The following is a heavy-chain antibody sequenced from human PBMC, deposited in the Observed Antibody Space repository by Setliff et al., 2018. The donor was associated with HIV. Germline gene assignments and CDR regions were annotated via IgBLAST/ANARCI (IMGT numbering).Heavy chain of an antibody. CDR2: IFSSGST. J-gene: IGHJ4*02. CDR3: ARHVGISIGGTRGDFDC. D-gene: IGHD6-13*01. Sequence: ASETLSLTCTVSGGSMSPYYWSWIRQPPGKGLEWIGYIFSSGSTNYNPSLKSRVTISVDTSKNQFSLRLSSVTAADTAMYYCARHVGISIGGTRGDFDCWGQGTLVTVSS. CDR1: GGSMSPYY. V-gene: IGHV4-4*09.